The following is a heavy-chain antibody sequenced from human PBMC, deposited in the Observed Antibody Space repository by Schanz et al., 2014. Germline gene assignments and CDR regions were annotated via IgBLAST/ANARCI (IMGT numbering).Heavy chain of an antibody. CDR3: ARGIVGAHFDY. J-gene: IGHJ4*02. D-gene: IGHD1-26*01. V-gene: IGHV1-2*06. Sequence: QVQLVQSGPEVKKPGASVKVSCKASGYTFTSYGVSWVRQAPGQGLEWMGRINPNTGGTNYAQSFQGRVTMTSDTSITTAYMELTRLRSDDTAVYYCARGIVGAHFDYWGQGTLVTASS. CDR1: GYTFTSYG. CDR2: INPNTGGT.